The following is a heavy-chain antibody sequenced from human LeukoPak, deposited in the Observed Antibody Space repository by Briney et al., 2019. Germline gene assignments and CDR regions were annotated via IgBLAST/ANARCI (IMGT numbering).Heavy chain of an antibody. CDR2: ISAYNGNT. D-gene: IGHD2-2*02. J-gene: IGHJ5*02. V-gene: IGHV1-18*01. CDR3: ARGRYCSSTSCYTGDNWFDP. CDR1: GYTFTSYG. Sequence: ASEKVSCKASGYTFTSYGISWVRQAPGQGLEWMGWISAYNGNTNYAQKLQGRVTMTTDTSTSTAYMELRSLRSDDTAVYYCARGRYCSSTSCYTGDNWFDPWGQGTLVTVSS.